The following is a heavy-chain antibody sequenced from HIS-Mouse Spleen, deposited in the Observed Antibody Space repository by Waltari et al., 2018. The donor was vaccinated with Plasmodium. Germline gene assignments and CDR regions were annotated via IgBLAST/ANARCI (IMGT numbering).Heavy chain of an antibody. CDR2: IWYDGSNK. D-gene: IGHD6-19*01. Sequence: QVQLVESGGGVVQPGRSLRLSCAASGFTFSGCGMHWVRQAPGKGLEGGAVIWYDGSNKYYADSVKGRFTISRDNSKNTLYLQMNSLRAEDTAVYYCAKDLIAVAGIDYWGQGTLVTVSS. V-gene: IGHV3-33*06. J-gene: IGHJ4*02. CDR1: GFTFSGCG. CDR3: AKDLIAVAGIDY.